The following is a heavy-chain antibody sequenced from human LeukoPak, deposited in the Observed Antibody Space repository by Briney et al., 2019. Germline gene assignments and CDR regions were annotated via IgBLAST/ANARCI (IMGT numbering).Heavy chain of an antibody. J-gene: IGHJ4*02. CDR2: IYPGNSET. CDR1: GSSFSDHW. CDR3: AWDSGGYPDF. V-gene: IGHV5-51*01. Sequence: GGSLEISCKGTGSSFSDHWIGWGRPPPGKGLEWMGIIYPGNSETRYSPSFQGQVTISADKSISTAYLQWSNLKASDTAMYFCAWDSGGYPDFWGQGTLVTVTS. D-gene: IGHD6-19*01.